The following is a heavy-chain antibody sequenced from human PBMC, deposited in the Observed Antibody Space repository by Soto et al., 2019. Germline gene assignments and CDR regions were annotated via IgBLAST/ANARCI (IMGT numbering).Heavy chain of an antibody. CDR1: GLSITDSEMG. J-gene: IGHJ5*02. V-gene: IGHV2-26*01. CDR2: IDSSGEK. D-gene: IGHD6-19*01. Sequence: QVTLKESGPVLVKPTETLTLRCTVSGLSITDSEMGVSWIHQHPGQPLEWLAHIDSSGEKSYRTFLKSRLASSKDTSKSQRVLTMTNMDPADTATYYCARRHLAVAVSPWFDPWGQGIPVTVSS. CDR3: ARRHLAVAVSPWFDP.